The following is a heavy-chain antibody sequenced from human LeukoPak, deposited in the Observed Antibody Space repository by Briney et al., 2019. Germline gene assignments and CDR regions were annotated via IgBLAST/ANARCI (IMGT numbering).Heavy chain of an antibody. CDR3: ARSGASQGSSIYYYYYYGMDV. CDR2: INPNSGGT. Sequence: ASVKVSCKASGYTFTGYYMHWVRQAPGQGLEWMGWINPNSGGTNYAQKFQGRVTMTRDTSISTAYMELSRLRSDDTAVYYCARSGASQGSSIYYYYYYGMDVWGQGTTVTVSS. V-gene: IGHV1-2*02. D-gene: IGHD1-26*01. CDR1: GYTFTGYY. J-gene: IGHJ6*02.